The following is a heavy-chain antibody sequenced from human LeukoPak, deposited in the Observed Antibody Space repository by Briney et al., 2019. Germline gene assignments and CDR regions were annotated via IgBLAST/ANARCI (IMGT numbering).Heavy chain of an antibody. J-gene: IGHJ4*02. D-gene: IGHD3-3*01. CDR3: ARGGDFWSGYYGPSQGDY. Sequence: SETLSLTCAVYGGSFSGCYWSWIRQPPGPGLEWIGEINHSGSTNYNPSLKSRVTISVDTSKNQFSLKLSSVTAADRAVYYCARGGDFWSGYYGPSQGDYWGQGTLVTVSS. CDR2: INHSGST. V-gene: IGHV4-34*01. CDR1: GGSFSGCY.